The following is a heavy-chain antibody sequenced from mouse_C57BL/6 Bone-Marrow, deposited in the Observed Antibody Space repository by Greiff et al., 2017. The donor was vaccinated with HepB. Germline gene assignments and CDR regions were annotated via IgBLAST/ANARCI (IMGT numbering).Heavy chain of an antibody. Sequence: VQLQQPGAELVKPGASVKMSCKASGYTFTSYWITWVKQRPGQGLEWIGDIYPGSGSTNYNEKFKSKATLTVDTSSSTAYMQLSSLTSEDSAVYYCARRYSGMRWFAYWGQGTLVTVSA. V-gene: IGHV1-55*01. CDR1: GYTFTSYW. D-gene: IGHD2-14*01. CDR2: IYPGSGST. J-gene: IGHJ3*01. CDR3: ARRYSGMRWFAY.